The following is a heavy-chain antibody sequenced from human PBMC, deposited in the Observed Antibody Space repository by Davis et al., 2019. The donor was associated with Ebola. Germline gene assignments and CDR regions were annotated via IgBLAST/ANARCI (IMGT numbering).Heavy chain of an antibody. CDR1: GGTFSSYA. Sequence: ASVKVSCKASGGTFSSYAISWVRQATGQGLEWMGWMNPNSGNTGYAQKFQGRVTMTRNTSISTAYMELSSLRSEDTAVYYCARDGGGIAEYYYGMDVWGQGTTVTVSS. D-gene: IGHD6-13*01. CDR3: ARDGGGIAEYYYGMDV. CDR2: MNPNSGNT. V-gene: IGHV1-8*02. J-gene: IGHJ6*02.